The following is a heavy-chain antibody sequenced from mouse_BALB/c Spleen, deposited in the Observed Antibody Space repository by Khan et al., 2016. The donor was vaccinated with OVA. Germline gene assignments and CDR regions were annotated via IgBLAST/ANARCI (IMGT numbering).Heavy chain of an antibody. V-gene: IGHV3-2*02. Sequence: EVQLKESGPGLVKPSHSLSLTCNVSGYSITSDYVWNLIRQFPGNKLGWMVYITSSGNTNYNPTLKSRTTITRDKSKNQSFLQLNSVTTEDTATSYCARDGSRESYAFDYWGQGTSVTVS. D-gene: IGHD2-3*01. CDR2: ITSSGNT. J-gene: IGHJ4*01. CDR1: GYSITSDYV. CDR3: ARDGSRESYAFDY.